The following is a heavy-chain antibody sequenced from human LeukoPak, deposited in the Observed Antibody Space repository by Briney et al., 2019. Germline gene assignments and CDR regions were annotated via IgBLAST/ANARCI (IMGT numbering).Heavy chain of an antibody. V-gene: IGHV1-69*06. CDR2: IIPIFGTA. J-gene: IGHJ4*02. CDR1: GGTFSSYA. CDR3: ARTPLVDFWSGYANLYYFDY. Sequence: ASVKVSCKASGGTFSSYAISWVRQAPGQGLEWMGGIIPIFGTANYAQKFQGRVTITADKSTSTAYMELSSLRSEDTAVYYCARTPLVDFWSGYANLYYFDYWGQGTLVTVSS. D-gene: IGHD3-3*01.